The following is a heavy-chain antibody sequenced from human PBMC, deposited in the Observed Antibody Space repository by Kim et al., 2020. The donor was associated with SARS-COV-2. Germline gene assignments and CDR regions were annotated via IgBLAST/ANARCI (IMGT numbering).Heavy chain of an antibody. CDR3: ARSGHSSSWYYYYGMDV. CDR1: GYTFTSYG. V-gene: IGHV1-18*04. Sequence: ASVKVSCKASGYTFTSYGISWVRQAPGQGLEWMGWISAYNGNTNYAQKLQGRVTMTTDTSTSTAYMELRSRRSDDTAVYYCARSGHSSSWYYYYGMDVWGQGTTVTVSS. J-gene: IGHJ6*02. D-gene: IGHD6-13*01. CDR2: ISAYNGNT.